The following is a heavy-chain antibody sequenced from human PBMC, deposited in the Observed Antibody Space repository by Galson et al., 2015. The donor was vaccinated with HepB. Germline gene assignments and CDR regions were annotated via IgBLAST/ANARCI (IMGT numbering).Heavy chain of an antibody. Sequence: SVKVSCKASGYTFTSYGISWVRQAPGQGLEWMGWISAYNGNTNYAQKLQGRVTMTTDTSTSTAYMELRSLRSDDTAVYYCARDFSELRSGYNWFDPWGQGTLVTVSS. CDR2: ISAYNGNT. V-gene: IGHV1-18*01. CDR1: GYTFTSYG. D-gene: IGHD1-7*01. J-gene: IGHJ5*02. CDR3: ARDFSELRSGYNWFDP.